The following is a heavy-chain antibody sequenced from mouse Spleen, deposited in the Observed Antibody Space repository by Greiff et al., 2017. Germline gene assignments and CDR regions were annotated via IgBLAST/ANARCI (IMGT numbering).Heavy chain of an antibody. CDR3: ARDEDGSLDY. CDR1: GFTFSSYA. D-gene: IGHD1-1*01. Sequence: EVKLMESGGGLVKPGGSLKLSCAASGFTFSSYAMSWVRQSPEKRLEWVAEISSGGSYTYYPDTVTGRFTISRDNAKNTLYLEMSSLRSEDTAMYYCARDEDGSLDYWGQGTTLTVSS. CDR2: ISSGGSYT. V-gene: IGHV5-9-4*01. J-gene: IGHJ2*01.